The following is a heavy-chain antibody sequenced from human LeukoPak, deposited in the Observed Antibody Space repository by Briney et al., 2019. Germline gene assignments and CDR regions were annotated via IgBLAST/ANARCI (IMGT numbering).Heavy chain of an antibody. CDR1: GGSISSSSYY. J-gene: IGHJ4*02. V-gene: IGHV4-39*07. CDR3: ARDMRAYCGGDCRPFDY. CDR2: IYYSGST. Sequence: SETLSLTCTVSGGSISSSSYYWGWIRQPPGKGLEWIGSIYYSGSTYYNPSLKSRVTISVDTSKNQFSLKLSSATAADTAVYYCARDMRAYCGGDCRPFDYWGQGTLVTVSS. D-gene: IGHD2-21*01.